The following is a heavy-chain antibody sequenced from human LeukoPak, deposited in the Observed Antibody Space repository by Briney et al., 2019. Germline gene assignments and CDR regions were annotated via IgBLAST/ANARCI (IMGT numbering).Heavy chain of an antibody. CDR3: ARGNKDYGDYARGLSDY. Sequence: ASVKVSCKASGYTFTSFDMNWVRQATGQGLEWMGWMNPNSGNTGYAQKFQGRVTMTRNTSITTAYMELSSLRSEDTAVYYCARGNKDYGDYARGLSDYWGQGTLVTVSP. D-gene: IGHD4-17*01. CDR1: GYTFTSFD. V-gene: IGHV1-8*01. CDR2: MNPNSGNT. J-gene: IGHJ4*02.